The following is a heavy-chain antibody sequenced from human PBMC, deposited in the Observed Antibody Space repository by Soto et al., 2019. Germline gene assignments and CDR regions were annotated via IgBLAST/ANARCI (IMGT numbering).Heavy chain of an antibody. D-gene: IGHD5-18*01. CDR1: GGSFSGYY. V-gene: IGHV4-34*01. CDR3: ATNRGYSYGSRYYYYGMDV. J-gene: IGHJ6*02. CDR2: INHSGST. Sequence: SETLSLTCAVYGGSFSGYYWSWIRQPPGKGLEWIGEINHSGSTNYNPSLKSRVTISVDTSKNQFSLKLRSVTAADTAVYYCATNRGYSYGSRYYYYGMDVWGQGTTVTVSS.